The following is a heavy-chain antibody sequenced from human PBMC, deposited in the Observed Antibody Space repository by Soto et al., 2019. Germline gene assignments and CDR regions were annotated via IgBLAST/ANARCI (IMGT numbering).Heavy chain of an antibody. CDR1: GYTFTSYD. V-gene: IGHV1-8*01. CDR3: AREVIRSSPSYYYYYMDV. Sequence: QVQLVQSGAEVKKPGASVKVSCKASGYTFTSYDINWVRQATGQGLEWMGWMNPNSGNTGYAQKFQGRVTMTRNTSISTAYMELSSLRSEDTAVYYCAREVIRSSPSYYYYYMDVWGKGTTVTVSS. J-gene: IGHJ6*03. CDR2: MNPNSGNT. D-gene: IGHD3-16*02.